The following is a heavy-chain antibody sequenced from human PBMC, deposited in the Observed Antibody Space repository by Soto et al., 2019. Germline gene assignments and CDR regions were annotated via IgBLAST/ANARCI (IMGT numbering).Heavy chain of an antibody. CDR1: GVSINSGTYY. V-gene: IGHV4-31*03. D-gene: IGHD3-22*01. CDR2: VYHSGNT. J-gene: IGHJ6*02. Sequence: SETLSLPCTVSGVSINSGTYYWRWIRQKPGKGLEWIGYVYHSGNTHYNPSLKGRVTILVDTSKNQFSLKLNSVTAADTAVYFCARDHIIIVPDLDLSNVYHYYYGMDVWGQGTTVTVSS. CDR3: ARDHIIIVPDLDLSNVYHYYYGMDV.